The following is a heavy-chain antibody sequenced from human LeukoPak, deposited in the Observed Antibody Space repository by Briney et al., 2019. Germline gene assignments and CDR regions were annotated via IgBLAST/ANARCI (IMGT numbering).Heavy chain of an antibody. Sequence: ASVKVSCKASGCTFTGYYMHWVRQAPGQGLEWMGWINPNSGGTNYAQKFQGRVTMTRDTSISTAYMELSRLRSDDTAVYYCARDLRNWSYYYYGMDVWGQGTTVTVSS. CDR1: GCTFTGYY. CDR2: INPNSGGT. V-gene: IGHV1-2*02. CDR3: ARDLRNWSYYYYGMDV. J-gene: IGHJ6*02. D-gene: IGHD1-1*01.